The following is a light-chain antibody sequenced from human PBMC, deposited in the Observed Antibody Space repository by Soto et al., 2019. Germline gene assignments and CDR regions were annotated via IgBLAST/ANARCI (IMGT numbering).Light chain of an antibody. CDR1: QSVSSSIY. Sequence: EIVLTQSPGTLSLSPGERATLSCRASQSVSSSIYLAWYQQKPGQAPRLLIYGASSRATGIPDRFSGSGSGTDFTLTISRLEPEDFAVYYCQQYCSALTFGGGTKVEIK. V-gene: IGKV3-20*01. CDR3: QQYCSALT. CDR2: GAS. J-gene: IGKJ4*01.